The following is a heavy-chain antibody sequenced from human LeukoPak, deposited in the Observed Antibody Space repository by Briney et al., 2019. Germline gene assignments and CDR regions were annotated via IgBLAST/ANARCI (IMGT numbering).Heavy chain of an antibody. J-gene: IGHJ4*02. D-gene: IGHD3-10*01. CDR1: GFTFSSYE. Sequence: GGSLRLSCAASGFTFSSYEMNWVRQAPGKGLEWVSYISSSGSTIYYADSVKGRFTISRDNSKNTLYLQMNSLRAEDTAVYYCAKLEGRMVRVLTQLGYWGQGTLVTVSS. CDR2: ISSSGSTI. CDR3: AKLEGRMVRVLTQLGY. V-gene: IGHV3-48*03.